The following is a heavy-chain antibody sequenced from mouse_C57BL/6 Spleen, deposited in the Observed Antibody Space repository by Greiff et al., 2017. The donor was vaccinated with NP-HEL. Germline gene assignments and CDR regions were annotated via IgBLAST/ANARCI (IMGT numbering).Heavy chain of an antibody. Sequence: EVQRVESGGGLVKPGGSLKLSCAASGFTFSSYAMSWVRQTPEKRLEWVATISDGGSYTYYPDNVKGRFTISRDNAKNNLYLQMSHLKSEDTAMYYCAGRLPYYAMDYWGQGTSVTVSS. D-gene: IGHD2-12*01. CDR1: GFTFSSYA. CDR2: ISDGGSYT. CDR3: AGRLPYYAMDY. J-gene: IGHJ4*01. V-gene: IGHV5-4*03.